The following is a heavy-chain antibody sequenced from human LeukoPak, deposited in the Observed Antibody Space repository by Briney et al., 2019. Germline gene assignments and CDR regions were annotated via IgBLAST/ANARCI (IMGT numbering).Heavy chain of an antibody. CDR3: ARDTYYYGSGSYGMDV. V-gene: IGHV3-21*01. CDR2: ISSSSSYR. J-gene: IGHJ6*02. Sequence: GGSLRLSCAASGFTFSSYSMNWVRQAPGKGLEWVSSISSSSSYRYYADSVKGRFTISRDNAKNSLYLQMNSLRAEDTAVYYCARDTYYYGSGSYGMDVWGQGTTVTVSS. CDR1: GFTFSSYS. D-gene: IGHD3-10*01.